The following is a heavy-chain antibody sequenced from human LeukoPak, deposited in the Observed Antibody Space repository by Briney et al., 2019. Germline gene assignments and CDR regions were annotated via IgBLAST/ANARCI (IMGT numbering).Heavy chain of an antibody. CDR1: GGSTSNYF. D-gene: IGHD3-3*01. V-gene: IGHV4-4*07. J-gene: IGHJ4*02. Sequence: SETLSLTCTVSGGSTSNYFCTWLRQSAGKGLEWIGRIHPSGSTNYNPSLKSRVNMSVDTSKNQFSLKLSSVTAADTAVYYCARDPEGHGYYFDYWGQGALVTVSS. CDR2: IHPSGST. CDR3: ARDPEGHGYYFDY.